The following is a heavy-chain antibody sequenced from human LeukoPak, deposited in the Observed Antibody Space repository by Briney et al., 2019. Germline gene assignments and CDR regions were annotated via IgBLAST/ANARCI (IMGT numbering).Heavy chain of an antibody. CDR3: ARLPYHCSSSSCNPTGPDY. D-gene: IGHD2-2*01. CDR2: IYHSGST. J-gene: IGHJ4*02. CDR1: GYSISSGYY. Sequence: NSSETLSLTCAVSGYSISSGYYWGWIRQPPGKGLEWIGNIYHSGSTYYNPSLKSRVTISVDTSKNQFSLKLSSVTAADTAVYCCARLPYHCSSSSCNPTGPDYWGQGTLVTVSS. V-gene: IGHV4-38-2*01.